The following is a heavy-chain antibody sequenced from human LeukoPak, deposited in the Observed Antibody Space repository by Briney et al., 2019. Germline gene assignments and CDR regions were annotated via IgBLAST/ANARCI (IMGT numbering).Heavy chain of an antibody. CDR1: GFTFSSSY. D-gene: IGHD6-13*01. CDR3: ARGVVAAAGTSGDY. Sequence: GGSLRLSCAASGFTFSSSYMTWVRQAPGKGLEWVSVIYSGGTTYYADSVKGRFTISRDNSKHTLFLQMNSLRAEDTAVYYCARGVVAAAGTSGDYWGQGTLVTVSS. V-gene: IGHV3-53*01. J-gene: IGHJ4*02. CDR2: IYSGGTT.